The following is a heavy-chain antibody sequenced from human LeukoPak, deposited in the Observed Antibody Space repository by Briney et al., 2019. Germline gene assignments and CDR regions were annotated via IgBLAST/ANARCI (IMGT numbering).Heavy chain of an antibody. Sequence: GASVKVSCKASGYTFTGYYMHWVRQAPGQGLEWMGWINPNSGGTNYAQKLQGRVTMTTDTSTSTAYMELRSLRSDDTAVYYCARDRRKPSYDFWSGYYLEGGYYYYYMDVWGKGTTVTVSS. CDR3: ARDRRKPSYDFWSGYYLEGGYYYYYMDV. CDR1: GYTFTGYY. D-gene: IGHD3-3*01. CDR2: INPNSGGT. V-gene: IGHV1-2*02. J-gene: IGHJ6*03.